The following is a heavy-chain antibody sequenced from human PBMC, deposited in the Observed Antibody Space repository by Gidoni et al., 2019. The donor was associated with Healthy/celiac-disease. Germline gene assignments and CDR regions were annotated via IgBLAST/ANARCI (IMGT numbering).Heavy chain of an antibody. CDR2: ISSSSSTI. CDR3: ARGGGYPYNWFDP. J-gene: IGHJ5*02. V-gene: IGHV3-48*04. Sequence: EVQLVESGGGLVQPGGSRRLSCAASGFTFSSYSMNWVRQAPGKGLEWVSYISSSSSTIYYADSVKGRFTISRDNAKNSLYLQMNSLRAEDTAVYYCARGGGYPYNWFDPWGQGTLVTVSS. CDR1: GFTFSSYS. D-gene: IGHD2-15*01.